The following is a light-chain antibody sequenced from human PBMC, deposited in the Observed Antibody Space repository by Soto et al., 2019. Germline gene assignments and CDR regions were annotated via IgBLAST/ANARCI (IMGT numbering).Light chain of an antibody. CDR3: QQYKNWPRRT. CDR1: QSVSSSY. V-gene: IGKV3-20*01. J-gene: IGKJ5*01. CDR2: GAS. Sequence: EIVLTQLPGTLSLSPGERATLSCIASQSVSSSYLAWYQQKPGQAPRLLIYGASRRATGIPDRVSGSGSGTEFTLTISSLQSEDFAVYDCQQYKNWPRRTFGQGTRLEIK.